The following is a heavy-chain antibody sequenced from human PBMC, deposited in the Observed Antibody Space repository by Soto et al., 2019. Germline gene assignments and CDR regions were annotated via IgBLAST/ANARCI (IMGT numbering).Heavy chain of an antibody. J-gene: IGHJ3*02. Sequence: EVQLVESGGGLVQPGGSLRLSCAASGFTVSSNYMRWVRQAPGKGLEWVSVIDSGGSTYYADSVKGRFTISRDNSKNTLYLQMNSLRAEDTAVYYCARAGYSYGTGAFDIWGQGTMVTVSS. CDR3: ARAGYSYGTGAFDI. D-gene: IGHD5-18*01. CDR1: GFTVSSNY. V-gene: IGHV3-66*01. CDR2: IDSGGST.